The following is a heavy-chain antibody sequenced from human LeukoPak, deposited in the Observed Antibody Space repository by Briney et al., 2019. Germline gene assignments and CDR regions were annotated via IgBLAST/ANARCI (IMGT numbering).Heavy chain of an antibody. CDR3: TWVGARYYFDY. V-gene: IGHV3-15*01. CDR2: IKSKTNGGTT. CDR1: GGSFSGYY. Sequence: PSETLSLTCAVYGGSFSGYYWSWIRQPPGKGLEWVGRIKSKTNGGTTDYAAPVKGRFTISRDDSKNTLYLQMNSLKTEDTAVYYCTWVGARYYFDYWGQGTLVTVSS. J-gene: IGHJ4*02. D-gene: IGHD1-26*01.